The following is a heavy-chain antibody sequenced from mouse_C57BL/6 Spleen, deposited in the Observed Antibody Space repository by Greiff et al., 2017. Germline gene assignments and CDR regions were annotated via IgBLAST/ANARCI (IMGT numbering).Heavy chain of an antibody. CDR2: INPSTGGT. J-gene: IGHJ3*01. Sequence: VQLQQSGPELVKPGASVKISCKASGYSFTGYYMNWVKQSPEKSLEWIGEINPSTGGTTYNQKFKAKATLTVDKSSSTAYMQLKSLTSEDSAVYYCARDGSSFYWGQGTLVTVSA. D-gene: IGHD1-1*01. CDR1: GYSFTGYY. V-gene: IGHV1-42*01. CDR3: ARDGSSFY.